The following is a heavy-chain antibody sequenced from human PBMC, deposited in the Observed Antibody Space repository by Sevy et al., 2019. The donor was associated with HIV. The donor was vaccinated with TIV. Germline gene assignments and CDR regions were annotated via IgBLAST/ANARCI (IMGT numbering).Heavy chain of an antibody. CDR1: GGSFSGYY. D-gene: IGHD3-16*02. Sequence: SETLSLTCAVYGGSFSGYYWSWIRQPPGKGLEWIGEINHSGSTNYNPSLKSRVTISVDTSKNQFSLKLSSVTAADTAVYYCARGPMITFGGVIVNYYYYYGMDVWGQGTTVTVSS. CDR3: ARGPMITFGGVIVNYYYYYGMDV. J-gene: IGHJ6*02. V-gene: IGHV4-34*01. CDR2: INHSGST.